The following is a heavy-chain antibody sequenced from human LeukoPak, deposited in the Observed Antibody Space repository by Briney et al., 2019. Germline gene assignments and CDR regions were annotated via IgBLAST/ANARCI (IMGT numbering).Heavy chain of an antibody. CDR1: GFTFSSYE. V-gene: IGHV3-48*03. CDR2: ISSNSRTI. CDR3: AREGLGMLYGSGDDFDF. Sequence: GGSLTLSCAASGFTFSSYEMNWVRQAPGKGLGWGSYISSNSRTIYYADTVQCRFTISRDNAKTSLHLQMNSLRAEDTAVYYCAREGLGMLYGSGDDFDFGGQGTLVTVSS. J-gene: IGHJ4*02. D-gene: IGHD3-10*01.